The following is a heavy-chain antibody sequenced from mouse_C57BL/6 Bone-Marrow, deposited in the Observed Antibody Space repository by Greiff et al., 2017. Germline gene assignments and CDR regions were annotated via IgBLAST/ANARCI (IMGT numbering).Heavy chain of an antibody. CDR3: ARGGCSNYGMDY. Sequence: EVQLQQSGPELVKPGASVKISCKASGYSFTGYYMNWVKQSPEQSLEWIGEINPSTGGTTYNQKFKAKATLTVDKSSSTAYMQLNSLTSEDSAVYCCARGGCSNYGMDYWGQGTTVTVSS. CDR2: INPSTGGT. V-gene: IGHV1-42*01. D-gene: IGHD2-5*01. CDR1: GYSFTGYY. J-gene: IGHJ4*01.